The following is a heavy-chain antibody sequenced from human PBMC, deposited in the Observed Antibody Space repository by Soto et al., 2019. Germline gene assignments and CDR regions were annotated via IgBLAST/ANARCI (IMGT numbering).Heavy chain of an antibody. Sequence: QVQLVESGGGVVQPGRSLRLSCAASGFTFSSYDMHWVRQAPGKGLEWVAVISYDGSNKYYADSVKGRFIISRDNSKNTLHLQMNSLRAEDTAVYYCVWLVHHYYYDMDVWGQGTTVTVSS. CDR1: GFTFSSYD. CDR2: ISYDGSNK. CDR3: VWLVHHYYYDMDV. J-gene: IGHJ6*02. D-gene: IGHD5-12*01. V-gene: IGHV3-30*03.